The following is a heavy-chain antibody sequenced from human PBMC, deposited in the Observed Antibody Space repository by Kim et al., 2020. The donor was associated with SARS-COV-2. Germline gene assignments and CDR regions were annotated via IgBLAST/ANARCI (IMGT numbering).Heavy chain of an antibody. Sequence: GGSLRLSCAASGFTLSGDWMSWVRQAPGKGLEWVAIIKAIGGTTYYAGSVRGRSTICRDNSEKSLLLQMNSLSDEEAVVYYCAEGQCAGFD. J-gene: IGHJ5*01. CDR2: IKAIGGTT. CDR3: AEGQCAGFD. V-gene: IGHV3-23*01. CDR1: GFTLSGDW.